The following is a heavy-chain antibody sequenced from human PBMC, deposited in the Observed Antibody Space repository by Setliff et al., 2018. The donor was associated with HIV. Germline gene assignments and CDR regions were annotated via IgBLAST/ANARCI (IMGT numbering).Heavy chain of an antibody. CDR2: IYDSGST. CDR1: GGSISGFY. V-gene: IGHV4-4*07. Sequence: SETLSLTCTVSGGSISGFYWNWIRQSAGKGLQWIGRIYDSGSTKYNPSLKSRVTMSLDTSKNQFSLKLSSVTAADTAVYYCARQDQYDDSGYYVGFYGMDVWGQGTTVTVSS. CDR3: ARQDQYDDSGYYVGFYGMDV. D-gene: IGHD3-22*01. J-gene: IGHJ6*02.